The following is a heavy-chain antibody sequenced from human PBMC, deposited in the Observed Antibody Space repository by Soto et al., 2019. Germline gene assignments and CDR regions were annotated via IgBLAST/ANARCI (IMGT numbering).Heavy chain of an antibody. CDR2: IYWNDDQ. J-gene: IGHJ4*02. D-gene: IGHD3-9*01. CDR1: GVSVSTSGVG. V-gene: IGHV2-5*01. Sequence: SGPTQVNPTQTLTLTCTFSGVSVSTSGVGVGLIRQPPGKALEWLALIYWNDDQRYSPSLKSRLTITKDTSKNQVVLTMTNMAPVDTATYYCAHRQKYYDILTGYRPLNYFDYWGQGTLVTVYS. CDR3: AHRQKYYDILTGYRPLNYFDY.